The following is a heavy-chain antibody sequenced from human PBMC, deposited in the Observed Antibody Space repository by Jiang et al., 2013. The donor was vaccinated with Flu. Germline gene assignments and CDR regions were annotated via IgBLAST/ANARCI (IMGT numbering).Heavy chain of an antibody. Sequence: GGSTTYAQKFQARVTMTRDTSTRTVYMELSSLRSEDTAMYYCGRGSLVAGGFDYWGQGTLVTVSS. CDR2: GGST. V-gene: IGHV1-46*03. CDR3: GRGSLVAGGFDY. D-gene: IGHD2-15*01. J-gene: IGHJ4*02.